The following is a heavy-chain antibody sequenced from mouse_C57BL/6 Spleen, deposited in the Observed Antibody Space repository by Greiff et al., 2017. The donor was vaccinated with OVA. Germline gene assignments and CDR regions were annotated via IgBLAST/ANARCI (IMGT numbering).Heavy chain of an antibody. D-gene: IGHD4-1*01. CDR2: IDPSDSYT. CDR3: AREGTGTRGYFDY. Sequence: QVQLQQPGAELVMPGASVKLSCKASGYTFTSYWMHWVKQRPGQGLEWIGEIDPSDSYTNYNQKFKGKSTLTVDKSSSTAYMQLSSLTSEDSAVYYCAREGTGTRGYFDYWGQGTTLTVSS. V-gene: IGHV1-69*01. CDR1: GYTFTSYW. J-gene: IGHJ2*01.